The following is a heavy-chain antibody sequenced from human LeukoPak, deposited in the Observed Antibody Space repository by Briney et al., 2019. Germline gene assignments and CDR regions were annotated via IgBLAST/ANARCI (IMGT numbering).Heavy chain of an antibody. Sequence: ASVTVSCKVSGYTLNELSMHWVRQAPGKGLEWMGGFDPEDGETIYAQKFQGRVTMTEDTSTDTAYMELSSLRSEDTAVYYCATDPPGYSSGWYHWGQGTLVTVSS. J-gene: IGHJ4*02. CDR3: ATDPPGYSSGWYH. CDR2: FDPEDGET. V-gene: IGHV1-24*01. CDR1: GYTLNELS. D-gene: IGHD6-19*01.